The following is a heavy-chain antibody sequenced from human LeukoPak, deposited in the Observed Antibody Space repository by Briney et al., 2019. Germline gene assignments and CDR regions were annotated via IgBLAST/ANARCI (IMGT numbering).Heavy chain of an antibody. D-gene: IGHD6-6*01. Sequence: ASVKVSCKASGYTFTGYYIHWVRQAPGQGLESMGWINPNSGGTNYAQNFQGRVTMTRDTSISTAYMELSRLRPDDTAMYYCAREHSSSSGKVFDYWGQGTLVTVSS. CDR2: INPNSGGT. J-gene: IGHJ4*02. CDR1: GYTFTGYY. V-gene: IGHV1-2*02. CDR3: AREHSSSSGKVFDY.